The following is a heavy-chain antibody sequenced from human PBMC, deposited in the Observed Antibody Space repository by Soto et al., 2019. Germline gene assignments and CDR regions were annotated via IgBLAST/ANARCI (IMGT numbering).Heavy chain of an antibody. V-gene: IGHV4-39*01. D-gene: IGHD1-1*01. CDR2: FYFGGTT. Sequence: KPSETLSLTCTVSGGSISSSNYFWGWIRQSPGKGLEWIGSFYFGGTTYYNPSLKSRVTISVDTSKNQFSLKLNSVTAADTAVYYSERTKTGTLDAFEIWGQGTLVTVAS. J-gene: IGHJ3*02. CDR1: GGSISSSNYF. CDR3: ERTKTGTLDAFEI.